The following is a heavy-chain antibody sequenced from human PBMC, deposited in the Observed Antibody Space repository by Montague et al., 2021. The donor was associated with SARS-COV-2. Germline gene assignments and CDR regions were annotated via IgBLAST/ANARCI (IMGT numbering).Heavy chain of an antibody. J-gene: IGHJ6*03. CDR2: ISTSGSS. Sequence: TLSLTCSVSGASISSANDYWTWIRQPAGKGLEWIGHISTSGSSSYNPSLKSRVTIILDTSKQQFSLELTSLTAADTAVYYCARDRRGMAMAGRAYYYYCMDVWGKGTTVTVSS. D-gene: IGHD6-19*01. V-gene: IGHV4-61*09. CDR3: ARDRRGMAMAGRAYYYYCMDV. CDR1: GASISSANDY.